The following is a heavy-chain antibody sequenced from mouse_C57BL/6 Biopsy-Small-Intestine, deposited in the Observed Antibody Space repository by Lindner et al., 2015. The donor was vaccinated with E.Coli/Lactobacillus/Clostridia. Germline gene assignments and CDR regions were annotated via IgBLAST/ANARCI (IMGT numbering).Heavy chain of an antibody. CDR3: ARPWYYFDY. V-gene: IGHV1S135*01. CDR2: IDPYNGAT. Sequence: VQLQESGPELVKPGASVKMSCKASGYSFTGYNMHWVKQSHGKSLEWIGYIDPYNGATSYNQKFKGKATLTVDKSSSTAYMQLNSLTSEDSAVYYCARPWYYFDYWGQGTTLTVSS. CDR1: GYSFTGYN. J-gene: IGHJ2*01.